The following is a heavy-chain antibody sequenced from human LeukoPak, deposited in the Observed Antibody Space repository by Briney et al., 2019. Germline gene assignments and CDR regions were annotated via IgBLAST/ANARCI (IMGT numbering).Heavy chain of an antibody. V-gene: IGHV3-23*01. CDR1: GFTFSSYA. CDR3: ARGSDILTGYWYYFDY. D-gene: IGHD3-9*01. Sequence: PGGSLRLSCAASGFTFSSYAMSWVRQAPGKGLEWVSAISGSGGSTYYADSVKGRFTISRDNSKNTLYLQMNSLRAEDTAVYYCARGSDILTGYWYYFDYWGQGTLVTVSS. CDR2: ISGSGGST. J-gene: IGHJ4*02.